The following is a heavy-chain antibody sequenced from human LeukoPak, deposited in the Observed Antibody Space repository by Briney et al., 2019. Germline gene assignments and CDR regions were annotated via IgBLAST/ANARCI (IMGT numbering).Heavy chain of an antibody. V-gene: IGHV3-7*03. D-gene: IGHD3/OR15-3a*01. J-gene: IGHJ4*02. Sequence: GGSLRLSCAASGFTFSSYWMNWARQAPGKGLEWVASINHNGDVNYYVDSVKGRFTISRDNAKNSLYLQMSNLRAEDTAVYFCARGGGLDVWGQGTLVTVSS. CDR2: INHNGDVN. CDR3: ARGGGLDV. CDR1: GFTFSSYW.